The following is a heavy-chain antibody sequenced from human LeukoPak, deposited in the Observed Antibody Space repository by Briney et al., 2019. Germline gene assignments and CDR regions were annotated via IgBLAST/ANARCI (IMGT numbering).Heavy chain of an antibody. J-gene: IGHJ4*02. CDR3: ARWGSLRAIYGGKDNHYYFDY. D-gene: IGHD4-23*01. Sequence: GASVKVSCKASGYTFTGYYMHWVRQAPGQGLEWMGWINPNSGGTNYAQKFQGRVTMTRDTSISTAYMELSRLRSDDTAVYYCARWGSLRAIYGGKDNHYYFDYWGQGTLVTVSS. CDR2: INPNSGGT. V-gene: IGHV1-2*02. CDR1: GYTFTGYY.